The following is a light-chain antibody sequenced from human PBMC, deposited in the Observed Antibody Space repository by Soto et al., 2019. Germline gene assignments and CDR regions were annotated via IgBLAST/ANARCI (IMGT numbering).Light chain of an antibody. CDR3: HQRTRWPPT. V-gene: IGKV3-11*01. CDR2: DAS. J-gene: IGKJ4*01. Sequence: EIVLTQSLATLSLSPGERASLSCRASQTISVYLAWYQQKPGQAPRLLIYDASNRATGIPARFSGSGSGTDFTLTISSLEPEDFAVYYCHQRTRWPPTFGGGTRVEI. CDR1: QTISVY.